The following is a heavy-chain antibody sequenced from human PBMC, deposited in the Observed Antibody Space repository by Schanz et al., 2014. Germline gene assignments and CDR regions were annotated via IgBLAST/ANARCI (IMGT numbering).Heavy chain of an antibody. J-gene: IGHJ4*02. V-gene: IGHV1-18*01. CDR1: GYTFTSYG. D-gene: IGHD6-19*01. CDR2: ISGYTGDT. CDR3: ARGGYSSGWYDRDIAHFDY. Sequence: QVQLVQSGAEVKKPGASVKVSCKASGYTFTSYGISWVRQAPGQGPEWIGWISGYTGDTKYAQKFQHRVNMTTDRTTSTVYMELRSLRFDDTAVYFCARGGYSSGWYDRDIAHFDYWGQGTLVTVSS.